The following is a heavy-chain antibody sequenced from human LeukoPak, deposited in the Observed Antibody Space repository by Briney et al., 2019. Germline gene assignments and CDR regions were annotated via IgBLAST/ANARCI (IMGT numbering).Heavy chain of an antibody. CDR2: ISGSGGST. CDR3: AKDHPGAAAGFFDY. D-gene: IGHD6-13*01. V-gene: IGHV3-23*01. J-gene: IGHJ4*02. CDR1: GFTFSSYA. Sequence: GESLKISCAASGFTFSSYAMSWVRQAPGKGLEWDSAISGSGGSTYYADSVKGRFTISRDNSKNTLYLQMNSLRAEDTAVYYCAKDHPGAAAGFFDYWGQGTLVTVSS.